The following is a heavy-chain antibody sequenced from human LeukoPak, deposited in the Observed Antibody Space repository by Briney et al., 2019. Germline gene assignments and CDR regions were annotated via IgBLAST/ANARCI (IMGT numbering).Heavy chain of an antibody. J-gene: IGHJ4*02. D-gene: IGHD4/OR15-4a*01. V-gene: IGHV3-7*01. Sequence: GGSLRLSCAASGFTFSTYWMSWVRQAPGKGLEWVANIKQDGNEKYYADSVKGRFTISRDNAKNSLDLQMNSLRAEDTAVYYCARDTLGEGEDANYAVYYFDYWGQGSVVTVSS. CDR3: ARDTLGEGEDANYAVYYFDY. CDR1: GFTFSTYW. CDR2: IKQDGNEK.